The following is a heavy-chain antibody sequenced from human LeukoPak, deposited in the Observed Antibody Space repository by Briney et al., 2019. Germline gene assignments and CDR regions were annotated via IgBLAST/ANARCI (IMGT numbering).Heavy chain of an antibody. CDR1: GGSIRTSDYY. Sequence: SETPSLTCTVSGGSIRTSDYYWAWIGQPPGRGLEWIGTIHYSRSTFYKPPLKSRLTVSADTSRNQFYMKLSSVTAADTAVYYCARASGVLPSFEWANWFDTWGQGSLVTVSS. V-gene: IGHV4-39*05. CDR2: IHYSRST. D-gene: IGHD3-9*01. CDR3: ARASGVLPSFEWANWFDT. J-gene: IGHJ5*02.